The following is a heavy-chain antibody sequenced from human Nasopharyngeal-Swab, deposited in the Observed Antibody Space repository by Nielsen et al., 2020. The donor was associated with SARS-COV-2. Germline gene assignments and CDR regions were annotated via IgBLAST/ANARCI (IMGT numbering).Heavy chain of an antibody. V-gene: IGHV3-53*01. D-gene: IGHD3-16*01. J-gene: IGHJ6*02. CDR2: IYSGGST. CDR3: ARGGPYYYYGMDV. CDR1: GFTVSSNY. Sequence: GESLKISCAASGFTVSSNYMSWVRQAPGKGLEWVSVIYSGGSTYYADSVKGRFTISRNNSKNKLYLQLNSLRAEDTAVYYCARGGPYYYYGMDVWGQGTTVTVSS.